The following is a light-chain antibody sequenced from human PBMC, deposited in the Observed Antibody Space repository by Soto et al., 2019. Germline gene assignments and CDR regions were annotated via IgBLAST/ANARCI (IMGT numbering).Light chain of an antibody. V-gene: IGKV3-20*01. CDR3: QQYGSSPYT. J-gene: IGKJ2*01. Sequence: EIVLTQSPGTLSLSPGERATLSCRASQSVSSTYLAWYQQKPGQAPRLLIYGASIRATGVPDRFSGSGSGTDFNLTISRLEPEDFAVYYSQQYGSSPYTFGQGTKLEIK. CDR1: QSVSSTY. CDR2: GAS.